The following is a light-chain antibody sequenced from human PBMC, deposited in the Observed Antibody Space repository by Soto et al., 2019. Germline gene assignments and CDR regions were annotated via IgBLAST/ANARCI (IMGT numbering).Light chain of an antibody. CDR3: SSYTSSSTRV. Sequence: QSALTQPASVSGSPGQSITISCTGVSSDVGGSNYVSWYQHHPGKAPKLMIYDVDSRPSGVSNRFSGSKSGNTASLTISGLQAEDEADYYCSSYTSSSTRVFGGGTKLTVL. CDR2: DVD. CDR1: SSDVGGSNY. J-gene: IGLJ2*01. V-gene: IGLV2-14*03.